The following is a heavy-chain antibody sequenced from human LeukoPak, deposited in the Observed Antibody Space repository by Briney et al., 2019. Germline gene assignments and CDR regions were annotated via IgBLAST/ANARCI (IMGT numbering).Heavy chain of an antibody. CDR2: IYTTGST. CDR1: GGSITTGSYY. V-gene: IGHV4-61*02. D-gene: IGHD1-14*01. CDR3: ARLRTFFDL. J-gene: IGHJ2*01. Sequence: SETLSLTCTVSGGSITTGSYYWIWIRQPAGKGLEWIGRIYTTGSTDYNPSLKSRVTMSVDASKNQFSLKLSSVTAADTAVYYCARLRTFFDLWGRGTLVTVSS.